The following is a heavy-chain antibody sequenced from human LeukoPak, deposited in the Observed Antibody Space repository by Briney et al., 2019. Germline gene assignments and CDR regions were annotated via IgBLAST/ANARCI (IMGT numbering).Heavy chain of an antibody. D-gene: IGHD4/OR15-4a*01. CDR3: AKDGINALTYYFDC. CDR1: GFTFSSYA. Sequence: GGSLRLYCTASGFTFSSYAMSWVRQAPGKGLGWVSGNSGSGGSTNYAEYVKGRFTISRDNSKNTLYLQMNSLTAEDTAVYHCAKDGINALTYYFDCWGQGTLVTVSS. V-gene: IGHV3-23*01. J-gene: IGHJ4*02. CDR2: NSGSGGST.